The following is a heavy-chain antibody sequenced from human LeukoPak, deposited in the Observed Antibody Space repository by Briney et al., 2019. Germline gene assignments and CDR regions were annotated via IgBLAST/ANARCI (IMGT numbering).Heavy chain of an antibody. CDR1: GGSISSYY. V-gene: IGHV4-59*01. J-gene: IGHJ6*02. D-gene: IGHD3-3*01. Sequence: PSETLSLTCTVSGGSISSYYWSWIRQPPGKGLEWIGYIYYSGSTNYNPSLKSRVTISVDTSKNQFSLKLSSVTAADTAVYYCARDGGYDFWSGYYGMDVWGQGTTVTVSS. CDR2: IYYSGST. CDR3: ARDGGYDFWSGYYGMDV.